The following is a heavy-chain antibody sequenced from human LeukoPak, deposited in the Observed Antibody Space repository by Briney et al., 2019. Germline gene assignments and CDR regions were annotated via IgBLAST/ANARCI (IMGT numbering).Heavy chain of an antibody. D-gene: IGHD4-17*01. CDR1: GGSVSSGSYY. J-gene: IGHJ6*02. Sequence: SETLSLTCTVSGGSVSSGSYYWSWIRQPPGKGLEWIGYIYYSGSTNYNPSLKSRVTISVDTSKNQFSLKLSSVTAADTAVYYCARDQGQYGDYYYYGMDVWGQGTTVTVSS. CDR2: IYYSGST. CDR3: ARDQGQYGDYYYYGMDV. V-gene: IGHV4-61*01.